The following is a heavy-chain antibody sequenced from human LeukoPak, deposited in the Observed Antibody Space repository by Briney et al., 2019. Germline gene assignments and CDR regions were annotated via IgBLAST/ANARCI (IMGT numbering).Heavy chain of an antibody. CDR1: GDSISSYY. Sequence: PSETLSLTCTVSGDSISSYYWGWIRQPPGKGLEWIGSIYYSGNTYYNASLKSQVSISIDTSKNQFSLRLTSVTAADTAVYNCARAYPQRYYYGTGSCGFDPWGQGTLVTVSS. CDR3: ARAYPQRYYYGTGSCGFDP. D-gene: IGHD3-10*01. V-gene: IGHV4-39*01. J-gene: IGHJ5*01. CDR2: IYYSGNT.